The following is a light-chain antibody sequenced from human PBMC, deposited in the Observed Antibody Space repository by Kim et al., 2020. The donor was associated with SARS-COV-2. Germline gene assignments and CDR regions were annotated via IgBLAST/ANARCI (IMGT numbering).Light chain of an antibody. CDR3: NSRDSSGHHRV. V-gene: IGLV3-19*01. CDR2: GKN. CDR1: SLGNYY. J-gene: IGLJ3*02. Sequence: ALGQTVRITCQGDSLGNYYASWYQQKPGQAPVLVIFGKNNRPSGIPDRFSGSSSGITASLTITGAQAEDEADYYCNSRDSSGHHRVFGGGTQLTVL.